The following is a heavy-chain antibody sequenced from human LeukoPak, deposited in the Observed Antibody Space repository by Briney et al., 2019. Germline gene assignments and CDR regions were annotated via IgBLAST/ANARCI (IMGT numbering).Heavy chain of an antibody. J-gene: IGHJ4*02. CDR3: ARDLSAIDY. CDR1: GFTFSSYT. Sequence: GGSLRLSCAASGFTFSSYTMNWVRQAPGKGLEWVSSISSSSYIYYADSVKGRFTISRDNAKISLYLQMNSLRAEDTAVYYCARDLSAIDYWGQGTLVTVSS. V-gene: IGHV3-21*01. CDR2: ISSSSYI.